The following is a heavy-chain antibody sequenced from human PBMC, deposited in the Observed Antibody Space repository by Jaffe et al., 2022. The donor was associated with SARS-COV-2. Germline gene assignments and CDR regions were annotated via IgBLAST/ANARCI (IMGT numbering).Heavy chain of an antibody. V-gene: IGHV3-73*02. CDR2: IRNKVNNYAT. CDR1: GFTFSGSA. D-gene: IGHD1-1*01. J-gene: IGHJ4*02. CDR3: ASSVMVMAGTTNDY. Sequence: EVQLVESGGDLVQPGGSLKLSCAASGFTFSGSALHWVRQASGKGLEWVGRIRNKVNNYATAYAASLKGRFTISRDDSKNTAYLQMNSLKTEDTAVYYCASSVMVMAGTTNDYWGQGTLVTVSS.